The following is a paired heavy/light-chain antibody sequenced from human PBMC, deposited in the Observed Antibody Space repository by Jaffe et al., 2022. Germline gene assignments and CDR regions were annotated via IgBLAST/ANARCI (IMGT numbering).Light chain of an antibody. V-gene: IGKV1-39*01. CDR2: AAS. CDR3: QQSYSSPYT. CDR1: QSISSY. J-gene: IGKJ2*01. Sequence: DIQMTQSPSSLSASVGDRVAITCRAGQSISSYLNWFQQKPGKAPKLLIYAASSLQSEVPPRFSGSGSGTDFTLTISSLQPEDFATYFCQQSYSSPYTFGQGTKLEIK.
Heavy chain of an antibody. J-gene: IGHJ4*02. V-gene: IGHV3-23*01. CDR1: GFTFSGYA. Sequence: EVQLLESGGGLVQPGGSLRLSCAASGFTFSGYAMSWVRQAPGKGLEWVSGVSASGGSTYYADSVKGRFTISRDNSKNMLFLQMNSLRAGDTALYYCVKGTTINTDWGQGTLVTVSS. CDR2: VSASGGST. D-gene: IGHD4-4*01. CDR3: VKGTTINTD.